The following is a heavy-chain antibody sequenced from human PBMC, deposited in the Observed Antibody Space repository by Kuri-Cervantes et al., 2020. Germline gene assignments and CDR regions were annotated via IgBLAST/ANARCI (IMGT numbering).Heavy chain of an antibody. J-gene: IGHJ4*02. CDR2: IYSGGST. CDR1: GFTVSSNY. Sequence: GESLKISCAASGFTVSSNYMSWVRQAPGKGLEWVSVIYSGGSTYYADSVKGRFTISRDNSKNTLYLQMNSLRAEDTAVYYCAKDKDYYGSGAIDYWGQGTLVTVSS. D-gene: IGHD3-10*01. CDR3: AKDKDYYGSGAIDY. V-gene: IGHV3-53*05.